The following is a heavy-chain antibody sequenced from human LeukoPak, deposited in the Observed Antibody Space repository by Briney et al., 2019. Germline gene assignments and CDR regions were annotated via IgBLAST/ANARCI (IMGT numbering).Heavy chain of an antibody. CDR3: AKDMLLNSDHHYFDY. D-gene: IGHD2/OR15-2a*01. Sequence: GGSLRLSCAASGFTFTNYVMSWVRQAPGKGLEWVSSISASGDKTYYADSVKGRFTISRDSSKNTLYLEMNNLRAEDTAVYYCAKDMLLNSDHHYFDYWGQGTLVTVSS. CDR1: GFTFTNYV. CDR2: ISASGDKT. J-gene: IGHJ4*02. V-gene: IGHV3-23*01.